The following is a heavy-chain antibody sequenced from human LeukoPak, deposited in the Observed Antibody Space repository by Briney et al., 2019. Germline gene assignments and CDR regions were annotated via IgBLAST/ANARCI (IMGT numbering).Heavy chain of an antibody. D-gene: IGHD4-17*01. J-gene: IGHJ4*02. V-gene: IGHV1-3*01. CDR2: INAGNGNT. Sequence: ASVKVSCKASGYTFTSYAMHWVRQAPGQRLEWMGWINAGNGNTKYSQKFQGRVTITRDTSASTAYMEPSSLRSEDTAVYYCARRLVTVTNLFDYCGQGTLVTVSS. CDR1: GYTFTSYA. CDR3: ARRLVTVTNLFDY.